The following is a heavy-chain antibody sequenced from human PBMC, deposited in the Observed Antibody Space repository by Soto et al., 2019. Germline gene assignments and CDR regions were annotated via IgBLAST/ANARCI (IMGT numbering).Heavy chain of an antibody. Sequence: GEALKISCKDSGYSFTSYCIGWVRQMPRKGLGWMGVIYPGDSDTRYSPSFQGQVTISADKSISTAYLQWSSLKASDTAMYYCARLPIVGATTDGMDVWGQGTTVTVSS. D-gene: IGHD1-26*01. CDR3: ARLPIVGATTDGMDV. CDR2: IYPGDSDT. CDR1: GYSFTSYC. J-gene: IGHJ6*02. V-gene: IGHV5-51*01.